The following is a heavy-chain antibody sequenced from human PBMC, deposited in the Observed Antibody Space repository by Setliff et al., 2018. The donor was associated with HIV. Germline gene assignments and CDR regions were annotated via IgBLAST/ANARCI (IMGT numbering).Heavy chain of an antibody. CDR3: ARGYYNFWSGYYDSRFPNPIDAFDI. D-gene: IGHD3-3*01. J-gene: IGHJ3*02. Sequence: ASVKVSCKASGYTFTSYAMHWVRQAPGQRLEWMGWINAGNGNTKYSQKLQGRVTMTTDTSTSTAYMELRSLRSDDTAVYYCARGYYNFWSGYYDSRFPNPIDAFDIWGQGTMVTFSS. CDR1: GYTFTSYA. CDR2: INAGNGNT. V-gene: IGHV1-3*01.